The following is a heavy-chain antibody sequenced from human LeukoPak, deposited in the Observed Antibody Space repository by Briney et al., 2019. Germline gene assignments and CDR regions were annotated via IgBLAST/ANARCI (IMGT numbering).Heavy chain of an antibody. V-gene: IGHV4-38-2*02. CDR3: ARRRYGDYSRHPTNWFDP. CDR1: GYSISSGYY. D-gene: IGHD4-17*01. CDR2: INHSGST. J-gene: IGHJ5*02. Sequence: SETLSLTCTVSGYSISSGYYWGWIRQPPGKGLEWIGEINHSGSTNYNPSLKSRVTISVDTSKNQFSLKLSSVTAADTAVYYCARRRYGDYSRHPTNWFDPWGQGTLVTVSS.